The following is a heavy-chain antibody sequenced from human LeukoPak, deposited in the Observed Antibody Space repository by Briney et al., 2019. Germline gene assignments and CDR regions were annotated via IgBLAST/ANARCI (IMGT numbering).Heavy chain of an antibody. J-gene: IGHJ4*02. D-gene: IGHD1-26*01. CDR3: ARGGGRSGSYLDY. V-gene: IGHV4-59*08. Sequence: SETLSLTCTISSGSIGSFYWSWIRQPPGKGLEWIGYINFSGNTNYNSALKSRVTISVDTSKNQFSLKLSSVTAADTAVYYCARGGGRSGSYLDYWGQGTLVTVSS. CDR1: SGSIGSFY. CDR2: INFSGNT.